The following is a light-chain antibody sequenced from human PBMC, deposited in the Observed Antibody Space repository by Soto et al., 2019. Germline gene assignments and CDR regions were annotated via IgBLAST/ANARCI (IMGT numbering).Light chain of an antibody. V-gene: IGLV2-14*01. CDR3: SSYTTATTRV. CDR2: DVS. Sequence: QSGLTQPASVSGSPGQSITISCTGTSSDVGAYNYVSWYQQHPGKAPKLMIFDVSNRPSGVSNRFSGSKSGNTASLTISGLQAEDEADYYCSSYTTATTRVFGGGTKLTVL. CDR1: SSDVGAYNY. J-gene: IGLJ3*02.